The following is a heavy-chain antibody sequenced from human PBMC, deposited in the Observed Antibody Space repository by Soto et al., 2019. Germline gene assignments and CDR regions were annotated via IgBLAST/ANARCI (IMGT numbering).Heavy chain of an antibody. CDR1: GYTFTGSY. Sequence: ASVKVSCKAFGYTFTGSYIHWMRQAPGQGLEWMGIINPTGGITNYAQKFQGRVVMTSDTSTSTVYVELSSLTSQDTATYYCARIYGVHNNLNFWLGYFDYWGQRTLVTVSS. CDR2: INPTGGIT. CDR3: ARIYGVHNNLNFWLGYFDY. D-gene: IGHD3-3*01. J-gene: IGHJ4*02. V-gene: IGHV1-46*01.